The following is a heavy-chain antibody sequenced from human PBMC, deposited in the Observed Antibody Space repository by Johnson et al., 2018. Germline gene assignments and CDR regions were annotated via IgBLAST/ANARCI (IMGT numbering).Heavy chain of an antibody. CDR3: AKDQYYYVSSGYYPYYYYYYMDV. D-gene: IGHD3-22*01. J-gene: IGHJ6*03. CDR2: IYYSGST. V-gene: IGHV4-59*01. CDR1: GGSISPYY. Sequence: QVQLQESGPGLVKPSEPLSLTCTVSGGSISPYYWSWIRQPPGKRLEWMGYIYYSGSTNYNPSLKGRVTMSVDTYGNQFSLRLSSVTAEDTAVYYCAKDQYYYVSSGYYPYYYYYYMDVWGKGTTVTVSS.